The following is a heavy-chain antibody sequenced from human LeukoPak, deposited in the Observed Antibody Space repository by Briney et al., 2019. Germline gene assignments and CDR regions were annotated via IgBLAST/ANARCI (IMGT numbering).Heavy chain of an antibody. J-gene: IGHJ4*02. Sequence: GGSLRLSCAASGFTLSSYSMNWVRQAPGKGLEWVSGISWNSGSIGYADSVKGRFTISRDNAKNSLYLQMNSLRAEDTALYYCAKDSKRYCSGGSCSHFDYWGQGTLVTVSS. CDR1: GFTLSSYS. V-gene: IGHV3-9*01. CDR3: AKDSKRYCSGGSCSHFDY. D-gene: IGHD2-15*01. CDR2: ISWNSGSI.